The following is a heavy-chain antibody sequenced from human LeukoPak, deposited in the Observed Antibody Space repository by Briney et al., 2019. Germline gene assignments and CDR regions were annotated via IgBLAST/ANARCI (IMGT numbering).Heavy chain of an antibody. V-gene: IGHV4-4*02. J-gene: IGHJ4*02. D-gene: IGHD3-10*01. CDR3: ARHGMGSGSYYTFDY. CDR1: GGSISSTNW. Sequence: SETLSLTCGVSGGSISSTNWWSWVRQPPGKGLEWIGYIYYSGSTNYNPSLKSRVTISVDTSKNQFSLKLSSVTAADTAVYYCARHGMGSGSYYTFDYWGQGTLVTVSS. CDR2: IYYSGST.